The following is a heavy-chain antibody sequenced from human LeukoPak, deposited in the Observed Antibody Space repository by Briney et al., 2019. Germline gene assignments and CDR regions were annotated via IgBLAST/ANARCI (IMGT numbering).Heavy chain of an antibody. CDR2: MNPNSGNT. V-gene: IGHV1-8*01. D-gene: IGHD3-10*01. CDR1: GYTFTSYD. CDR3: ARAAFKGSSGSYWVAY. J-gene: IGHJ4*02. Sequence: ASVKVSCKASGYTFTSYDINWVQQATGQGLEWMGWMNPNSGNTGYAQKFQGRVTMTRNTSISTAYMELSSLRSEDTAVYYCARAAFKGSSGSYWVAYWGQGTLVTVSS.